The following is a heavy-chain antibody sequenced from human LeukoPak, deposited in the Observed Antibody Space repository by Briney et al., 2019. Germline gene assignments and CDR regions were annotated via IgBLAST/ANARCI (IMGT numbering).Heavy chain of an antibody. CDR3: AKDSDFWSGNYDY. D-gene: IGHD3-3*01. CDR1: GFTFTNYA. Sequence: GGSLRLSCAASGFTFTNYAMSWVRQAPGKGLEWVSAISGSGGGTYYADSVKGRFTISRVNSKNTLYLQMNSLRAEETAVYYCAKDSDFWSGNYDYWGQGTLVTVSS. CDR2: ISGSGGGT. J-gene: IGHJ4*02. V-gene: IGHV3-23*01.